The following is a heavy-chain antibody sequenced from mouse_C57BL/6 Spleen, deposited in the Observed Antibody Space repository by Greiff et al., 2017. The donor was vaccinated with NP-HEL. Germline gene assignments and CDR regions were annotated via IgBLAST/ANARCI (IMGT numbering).Heavy chain of an antibody. CDR1: GFTFTDYY. CDR2: IRNKANGYTT. V-gene: IGHV7-3*01. CDR3: ARYTQNYFDY. J-gene: IGHJ2*01. Sequence: EVKLMESGGGLVQPGGSLSLSCAASGFTFTDYYMSWVRQPPGKALEWLGFIRNKANGYTTEYSASVKGRFTISRDNSQSILYLQMNALRAEDSATYYCARYTQNYFDYWGQGTTLTVSS.